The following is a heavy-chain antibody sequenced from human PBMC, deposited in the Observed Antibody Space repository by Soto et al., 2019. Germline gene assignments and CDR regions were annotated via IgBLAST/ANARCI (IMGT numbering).Heavy chain of an antibody. CDR1: GGSISSGGYY. J-gene: IGHJ3*02. CDR2: IYYSGST. CDR3: ARLDYVSGSPAPTDAFDI. Sequence: ASETLSLTCTVSGGSISSGGYYWSWIRQHPGKGLEWIGYIYYSGSTYYNPSLKSRVTISVDTSKNQFSLKLSSVTAADTAVYYCARLDYVSGSPAPTDAFDIWGQGKMVTV. V-gene: IGHV4-31*03. D-gene: IGHD3-10*01.